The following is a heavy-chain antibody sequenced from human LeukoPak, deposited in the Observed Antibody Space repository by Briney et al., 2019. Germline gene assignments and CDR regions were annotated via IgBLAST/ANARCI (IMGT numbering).Heavy chain of an antibody. Sequence: GGSLRLSCTASGVTFNNHAMNWVRQAPGKGLEWVSVIYSGGSTYYADSVKGRFTISRDNSKNTLYLQMNSLRAEDTAVYYCARSSIIAAAGPYYFDYWGQGTLVTVSS. D-gene: IGHD6-13*01. V-gene: IGHV3-53*01. CDR1: GVTFNNHA. CDR2: IYSGGST. CDR3: ARSSIIAAAGPYYFDY. J-gene: IGHJ4*02.